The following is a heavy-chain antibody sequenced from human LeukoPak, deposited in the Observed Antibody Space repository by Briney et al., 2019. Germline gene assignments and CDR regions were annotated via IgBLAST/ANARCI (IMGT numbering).Heavy chain of an antibody. D-gene: IGHD2-15*01. CDR3: ARDRGSCSGGSCLSGFDP. J-gene: IGHJ5*02. CDR2: INPNSGGT. Sequence: ASVKVSCKASGYTFTGYYMHWVRQAPGQGLEWMGWINPNSGGTNYAQKFQGWVTMTRDTSISTAYMELSRPRSDDTAVYYCARDRGSCSGGSCLSGFDPWGQGTLVTVSS. V-gene: IGHV1-2*04. CDR1: GYTFTGYY.